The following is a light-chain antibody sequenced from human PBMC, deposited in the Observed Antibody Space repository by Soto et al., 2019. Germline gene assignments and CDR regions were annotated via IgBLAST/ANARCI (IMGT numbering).Light chain of an antibody. V-gene: IGKV1-9*01. CDR1: QGIINY. Sequence: IQLTQSPSSLSASMGDRVTITCRASQGIINYLAWYQQKPGKAPKLLIYGASTLQGGVPSRFSGSGSGTEFTLTISRLEPEDFAVYYCQQYGSSPRTFGQGTKVDIK. CDR3: QQYGSSPRT. CDR2: GAS. J-gene: IGKJ1*01.